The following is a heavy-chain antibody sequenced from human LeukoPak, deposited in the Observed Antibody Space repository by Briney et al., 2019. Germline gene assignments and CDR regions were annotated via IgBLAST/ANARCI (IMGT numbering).Heavy chain of an antibody. V-gene: IGHV1-69*04. Sequence: SVKVSCKAFGGTFSSYAISWVRQAPGQGLEWMGRIIPILGIANYAQKFQGRVTITADKSTSTAYMELSSLRSEDTAVYYCARGRGAYDSGGDYWGQGTLVTVSS. CDR1: GGTFSSYA. J-gene: IGHJ4*02. CDR3: ARGRGAYDSGGDY. CDR2: IIPILGIA. D-gene: IGHD5-12*01.